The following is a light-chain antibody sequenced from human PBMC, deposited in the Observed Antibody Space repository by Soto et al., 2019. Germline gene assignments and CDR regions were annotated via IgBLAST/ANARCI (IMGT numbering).Light chain of an antibody. Sequence: EIVMTQSPATLTVSPGARATLSCRASQSVRGNLAWYQQKPGQAPRLLIYDASNRATGIPARFSGSGSGTDFTLTISSLEPEDFAVYYCQHRKNWQVTFGQGTRLEIK. V-gene: IGKV3D-11*02. J-gene: IGKJ5*01. CDR1: QSVRGN. CDR3: QHRKNWQVT. CDR2: DAS.